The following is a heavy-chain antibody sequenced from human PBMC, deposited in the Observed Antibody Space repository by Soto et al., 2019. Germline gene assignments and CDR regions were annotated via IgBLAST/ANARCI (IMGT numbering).Heavy chain of an antibody. J-gene: IGHJ4*02. V-gene: IGHV3-9*01. Sequence: GGSLRLSCAASGFTFDEYAMHWVRQAPGKGLEWVSGISWSSGSIAYADSVKGRFTISRDNAKNSLYLQMNSLRAEDTALYYCAKADEYSSSSPLDSWGQGTLVTV. CDR3: AKADEYSSSSPLDS. CDR2: ISWSSGSI. CDR1: GFTFDEYA. D-gene: IGHD6-6*01.